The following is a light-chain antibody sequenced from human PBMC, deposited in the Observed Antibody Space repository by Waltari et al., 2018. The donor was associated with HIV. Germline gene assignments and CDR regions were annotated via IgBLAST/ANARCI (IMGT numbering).Light chain of an antibody. V-gene: IGLV1-44*01. J-gene: IGLJ2*01. CDR1: SSNIGINS. Sequence: QSVLTQPPSASGTPGQRVTISCSGRSSNIGINSVNWYQQFPGTAPKLLIYTNKQRPSGVPKRFSASKSGTSASLAISRLQSEDEADYYCEAWDDSLNGVVFGGGTKLTVL. CDR3: EAWDDSLNGVV. CDR2: TNK.